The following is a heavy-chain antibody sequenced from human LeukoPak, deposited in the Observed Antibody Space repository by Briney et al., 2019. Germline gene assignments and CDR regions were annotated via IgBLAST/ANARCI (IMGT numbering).Heavy chain of an antibody. Sequence: PGGSLRLSCAASGFTFSSYWMSWVRQAPGKGLEWVANIKQDGSEKYYVDSVKGRFTISRDKAKNSLYLQMNSLRAEDTAVYYCARGRGSGLDLYFDLWGRGTLVSVSA. CDR1: GFTFSSYW. CDR3: ARGRGSGLDLYFDL. CDR2: IKQDGSEK. V-gene: IGHV3-7*01. D-gene: IGHD2-15*01. J-gene: IGHJ2*01.